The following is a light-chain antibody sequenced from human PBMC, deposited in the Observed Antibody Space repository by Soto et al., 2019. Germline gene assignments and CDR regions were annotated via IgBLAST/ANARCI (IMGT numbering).Light chain of an antibody. CDR2: DAS. CDR1: QSVSSY. J-gene: IGKJ5*01. Sequence: EIVLTQSPATLSLSPGERATLSCRASQSVSSYLVWYQQKPGQAPRLLISDASNRATGIPARFSGSGSGADFTLTISSLEPEDFAVYYCQQRSNWPFITFGQGTRLEIK. CDR3: QQRSNWPFIT. V-gene: IGKV3-11*01.